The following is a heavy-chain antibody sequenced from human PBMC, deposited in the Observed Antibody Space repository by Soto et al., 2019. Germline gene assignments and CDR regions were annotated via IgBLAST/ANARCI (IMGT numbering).Heavy chain of an antibody. D-gene: IGHD2-21*02. J-gene: IGHJ2*01. V-gene: IGHV4-34*01. Sequence: QVQLQQWGAGLLKPSETLSLTCAVYGGSFTADYWSWFRQPPGKGLEWIGEIKYSGSTNYNPSLKRCITIGVDTSKNHLSLKLSYVTAADTAVYFGARLMEVTPIAPRRYFDLWCRGTLVTVSS. CDR1: GGSFTADY. CDR3: ARLMEVTPIAPRRYFDL. CDR2: IKYSGST.